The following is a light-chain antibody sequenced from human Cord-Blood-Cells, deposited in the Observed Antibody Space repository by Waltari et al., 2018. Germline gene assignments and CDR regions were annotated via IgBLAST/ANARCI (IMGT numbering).Light chain of an antibody. V-gene: IGLV2-23*01. CDR3: CSYAGSSTDVV. CDR2: EGS. Sequence: QSALTQPAXVSGSPXQSXXXPCTXTSTXXWSXXXFSXYQQHPGKSPKLMIYEGSKRPSGVSNRFSGSKSGNTASLTISGLQAEDEADYYCCSYAGSSTDVVFGGXTKLTVX. J-gene: IGLJ2*01. CDR1: STXXWSXXX.